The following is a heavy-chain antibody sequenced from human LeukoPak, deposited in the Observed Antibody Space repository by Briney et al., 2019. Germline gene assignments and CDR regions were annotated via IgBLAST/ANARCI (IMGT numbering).Heavy chain of an antibody. CDR1: GFTFSSYG. V-gene: IGHV3-30*02. J-gene: IGHJ4*02. D-gene: IGHD1-20*01. Sequence: GGSLRLSCAASGFTFSSYGMHWVRQAPGKGLEWVAYIQYDGSNQQYADSVKGRFSISRDNSKNILYLQMNSLRAEDTAVYYCVRDWDNSFDYWGQGTLVTVSS. CDR3: VRDWDNSFDY. CDR2: IQYDGSNQ.